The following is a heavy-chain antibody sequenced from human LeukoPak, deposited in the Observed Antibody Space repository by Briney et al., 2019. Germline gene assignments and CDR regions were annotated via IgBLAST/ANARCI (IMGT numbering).Heavy chain of an antibody. D-gene: IGHD2-21*02. CDR3: TTEGGPYCGGDCYFFDY. CDR2: IKSKTDGGTT. V-gene: IGHV3-15*01. Sequence: GGSLRLSCAASGFTFSNAWMSWVRQAPGKGLEWVGRIKSKTDGGTTDYAAPVKGRFTISRDDSKNTLYLQMNSLKTEDTAVYYCTTEGGPYCGGDCYFFDYWAREPWSPSPQ. J-gene: IGHJ4*02. CDR1: GFTFSNAW.